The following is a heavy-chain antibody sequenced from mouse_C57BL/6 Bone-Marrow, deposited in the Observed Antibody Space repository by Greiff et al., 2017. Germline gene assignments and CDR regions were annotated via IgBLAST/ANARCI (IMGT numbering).Heavy chain of an antibody. V-gene: IGHV1-19*01. CDR2: INPYNGGT. D-gene: IGHD1-1*01. J-gene: IGHJ2*01. Sequence: VHVKQSGPVLVKPGASVKMSCKASGYTFTDYYMNWVKQSHGKSLEWIGVINPYNGGTSYNQKFKGKATLTVDKSSSTAYMELNSLTSEDAAVYYCARFIYYYGSSPFYFDYWGQGTTLTVSS. CDR3: ARFIYYYGSSPFYFDY. CDR1: GYTFTDYY.